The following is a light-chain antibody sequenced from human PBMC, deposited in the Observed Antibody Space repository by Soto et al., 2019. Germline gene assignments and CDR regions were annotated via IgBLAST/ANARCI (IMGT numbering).Light chain of an antibody. J-gene: IGLJ1*01. Sequence: QSVLTQPRSVSGSPGQSVTISCTGTSSDVGGYNYVSWYQQHPGKAPKLMIYDVSKRPSGVPDRFSGSKSGNTASLTIFGLQAEDEADYYCCSYASSYTFYVFGTGTKIPIL. V-gene: IGLV2-11*01. CDR1: SSDVGGYNY. CDR3: CSYASSYTFYV. CDR2: DVS.